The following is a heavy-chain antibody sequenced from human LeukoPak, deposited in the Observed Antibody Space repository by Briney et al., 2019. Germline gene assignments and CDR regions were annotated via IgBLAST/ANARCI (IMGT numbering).Heavy chain of an antibody. D-gene: IGHD6-13*01. J-gene: IGHJ4*02. V-gene: IGHV3-30-3*01. CDR1: GFTFSSYA. CDR2: ISYDGSNK. CDR3: ARFPWATTDSSWYYFDY. Sequence: GRSLRLSCAASGFTFSSYAMHWVRQAPGKGLEWVAVISYDGSNKYYADSVKGRFTISRDNSKNTLYLQMNSLRAEDTAVYYCARFPWATTDSSWYYFDYWGQGTLVTVSS.